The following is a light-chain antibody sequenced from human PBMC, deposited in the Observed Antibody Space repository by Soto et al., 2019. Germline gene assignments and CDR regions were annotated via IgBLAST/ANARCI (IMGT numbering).Light chain of an antibody. V-gene: IGLV2-11*01. Sequence: QSALTQPRSVSGSPGPSVTISCTGTSSDVGGYNYVSWYQQHPGKAPKLMIYDVSKRPSGVPDRFSGSKSGNTASLTISGLQAEDEADYYCCSYAGVYVFGTGTKVTVL. CDR1: SSDVGGYNY. J-gene: IGLJ1*01. CDR2: DVS. CDR3: CSYAGVYV.